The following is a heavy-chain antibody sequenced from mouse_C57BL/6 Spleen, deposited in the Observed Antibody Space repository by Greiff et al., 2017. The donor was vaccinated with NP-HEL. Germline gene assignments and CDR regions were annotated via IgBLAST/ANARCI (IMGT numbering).Heavy chain of an antibody. Sequence: VQLQQPGAELVKPGASVKLSCKASGYTFTSYWMQWVKQRPGQGLEWIGEIDPSDSYTNYNQKFKGKATLTVDTSSSTAYMQLSSLTSEDSAVYYCARGPPYQGYFDVWGTGTTVTVSS. CDR3: ARGPPYQGYFDV. CDR2: IDPSDSYT. J-gene: IGHJ1*03. V-gene: IGHV1-50*01. CDR1: GYTFTSYW.